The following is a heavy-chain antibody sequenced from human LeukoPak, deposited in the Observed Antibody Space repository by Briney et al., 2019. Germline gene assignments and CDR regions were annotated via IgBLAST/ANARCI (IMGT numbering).Heavy chain of an antibody. D-gene: IGHD2-2*01. Sequence: GESLKISCKGSGYSFTSYWIGWVRQMPGKGLEWMGIIYPGDSDTRYSPSFQGQVTISADKSISTAYLQWSSLKASDTAMYYCARRIYCSSTGCYYFDYWGQGTLVTVSS. V-gene: IGHV5-51*01. CDR3: ARRIYCSSTGCYYFDY. CDR2: IYPGDSDT. J-gene: IGHJ4*02. CDR1: GYSFTSYW.